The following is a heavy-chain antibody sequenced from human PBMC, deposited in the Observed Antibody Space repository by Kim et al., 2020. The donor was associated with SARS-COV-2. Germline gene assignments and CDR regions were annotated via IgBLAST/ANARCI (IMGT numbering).Heavy chain of an antibody. CDR3: ARGLEVVTARGAQDLDY. J-gene: IGHJ4*02. V-gene: IGHV4-34*01. CDR2: INHSGST. D-gene: IGHD2-21*02. CDR1: GGSFSGYY. Sequence: SETLSLTCAVYGGSFSGYYWSWIRQPPGKGLEWIGEINHSGSTNYNPSLKSRVTISVDTSKNQFSLKLSSVTAADTAVYYCARGLEVVTARGAQDLDYWGQGTLVTVSS.